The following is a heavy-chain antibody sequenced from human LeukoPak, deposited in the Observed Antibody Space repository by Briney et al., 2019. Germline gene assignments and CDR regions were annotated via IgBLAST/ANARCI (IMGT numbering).Heavy chain of an antibody. Sequence: GGSLRLSCAASRFTFSSYAMSWVRQAPGKGLEWVSGITASGNTAFYADSVKGRFTISRDSSKNTLYLQMNSLRAEDTAVYYCARDVASTSGFLYYYYGMDVWGQGTTVTVSS. D-gene: IGHD2-8*01. V-gene: IGHV3-23*01. CDR2: ITASGNTA. J-gene: IGHJ6*02. CDR1: RFTFSSYA. CDR3: ARDVASTSGFLYYYYGMDV.